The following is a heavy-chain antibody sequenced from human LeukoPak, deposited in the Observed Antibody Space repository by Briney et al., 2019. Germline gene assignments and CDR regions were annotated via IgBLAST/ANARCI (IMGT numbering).Heavy chain of an antibody. CDR1: GYRFTNYW. Sequence: GESLKISCKGSGYRFTNYWIAWVRQMPGKGLEWMGIIYPGDSDTRYSPSFQGLITISADKSISTAYLQWSSLKASDTAMYYCARGAIAAAGGDWFDPWGQGTLVTVSS. CDR2: IYPGDSDT. V-gene: IGHV5-51*06. D-gene: IGHD6-13*01. J-gene: IGHJ5*02. CDR3: ARGAIAAAGGDWFDP.